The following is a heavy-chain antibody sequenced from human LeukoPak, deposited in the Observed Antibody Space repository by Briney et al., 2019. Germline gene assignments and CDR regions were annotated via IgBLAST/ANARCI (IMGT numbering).Heavy chain of an antibody. CDR1: GGSISSYY. V-gene: IGHV4-59*08. D-gene: IGHD6-25*01. Sequence: SETLSLTCTVSGGSISSYYWSWIRQPPGKGLEWIAYIYYTGSTAYNPSLKSRVTISIDTSKKQFSLELSSVTAADTAIYFCARRKRGSGGPFDYWGQGTLVTVSS. CDR3: ARRKRGSGGPFDY. CDR2: IYYTGST. J-gene: IGHJ4*02.